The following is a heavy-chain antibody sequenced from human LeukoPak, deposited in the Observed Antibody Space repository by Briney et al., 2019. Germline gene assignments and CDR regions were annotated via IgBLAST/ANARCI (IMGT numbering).Heavy chain of an antibody. Sequence: GGSLRLSCAASGFTFSSYAMSWVRQAPGKGLEWVSAISGSGGSTYYADSVKGRFTISRDNSKNTLYLQMNSLRAEDTAVYYCAKGKGAMVRGVTPSPFDYWGQGTLVTVST. CDR2: ISGSGGST. CDR1: GFTFSSYA. J-gene: IGHJ4*02. D-gene: IGHD3-10*01. V-gene: IGHV3-23*01. CDR3: AKGKGAMVRGVTPSPFDY.